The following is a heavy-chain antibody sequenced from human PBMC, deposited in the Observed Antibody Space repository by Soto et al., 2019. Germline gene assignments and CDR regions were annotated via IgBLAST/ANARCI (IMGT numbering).Heavy chain of an antibody. D-gene: IGHD1-26*01. CDR3: YPHYGMDV. CDR1: GYTFTNYW. Sequence: GESLKISCKGSGYTFTNYWIGWVRQMPGKGLEWMGIIYPGDSDTKYNPSFQGQVTISADKSITTTYLRVEDTAVYYCVRQIHYPHYGMDVWGQGTTVTV. J-gene: IGHJ6*02. V-gene: IGHV5-51*01. CDR2: IYPGDSDT.